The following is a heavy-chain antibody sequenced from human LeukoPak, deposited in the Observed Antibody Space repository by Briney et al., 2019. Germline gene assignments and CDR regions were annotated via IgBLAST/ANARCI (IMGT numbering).Heavy chain of an antibody. CDR3: ARASSVAGIGQLDY. J-gene: IGHJ4*02. CDR2: IYTSGST. CDR1: GGSISSYY. V-gene: IGHV4-4*07. D-gene: IGHD6-19*01. Sequence: SETLSLTCTVSGGSISSYYWSWIRQPARKGLEWIGRIYTSGSTNYNPSLKSRVTMSVDTSKNQFYLQLTSVTAADTAVYYCARASSVAGIGQLDYWGQGTLVTVSS.